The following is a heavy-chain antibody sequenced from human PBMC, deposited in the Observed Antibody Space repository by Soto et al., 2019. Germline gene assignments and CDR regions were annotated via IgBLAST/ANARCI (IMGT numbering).Heavy chain of an antibody. CDR2: IRSNDGDP. Sequence: ASVKVSCKASGFTFTGYYIHWVRQAPGQGLGWMGWIRSNDGDPKYSQKFQDRVTMTRDTSMNTVYMQLSRLRSDDTAVYYCARDERSYGEPPFDYWGQGTLVTVSS. CDR1: GFTFTGYY. V-gene: IGHV1-2*02. J-gene: IGHJ4*02. D-gene: IGHD3-16*01. CDR3: ARDERSYGEPPFDY.